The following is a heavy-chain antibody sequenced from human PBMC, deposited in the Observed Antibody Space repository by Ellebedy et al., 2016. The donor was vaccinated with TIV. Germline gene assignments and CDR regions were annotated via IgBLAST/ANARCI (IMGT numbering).Heavy chain of an antibody. CDR1: GFSLTGSD. CDR3: ARGGPGGDNWFFGL. J-gene: IGHJ2*01. CDR2: SGAAGDT. D-gene: IGHD3-10*01. V-gene: IGHV3-13*01. Sequence: GESLKISCAASGFSLTGSDLHWVRRRRGKGLEWVAASGAAGDTYYPDSVRGRFTISRESAKNSFYLQMNSLTAGDTAFYYCARGGPGGDNWFFGLWGRGTQVTVSS.